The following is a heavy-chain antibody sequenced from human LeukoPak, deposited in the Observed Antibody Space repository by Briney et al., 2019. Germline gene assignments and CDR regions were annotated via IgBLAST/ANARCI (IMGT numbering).Heavy chain of an antibody. D-gene: IGHD1-14*01. CDR2: IYHTGTT. V-gene: IGHV4-38-2*02. J-gene: IGHJ4*02. CDR1: NYSISSGYF. CDR3: ARDRNYFFDY. Sequence: PSETLSLTCSVSNYSISSGYFWGWVRQPPGKGLEWIGCIYHTGTTYYNPSLRSRVTISVDTPKNQFSLRLTSVTAADTAVYYCARDRNYFFDYWGQGTLVPVSS.